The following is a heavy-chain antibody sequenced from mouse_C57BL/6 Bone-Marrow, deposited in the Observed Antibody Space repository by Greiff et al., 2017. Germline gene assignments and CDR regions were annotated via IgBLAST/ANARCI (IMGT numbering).Heavy chain of an antibody. CDR1: GYTFTSYW. V-gene: IGHV1-53*01. D-gene: IGHD2-4*01. CDR2: INPSNGGT. J-gene: IGHJ2*01. CDR3: AREITTPYYFDY. Sequence: VQLQQPGTELVKPGASVKLSCKASGYTFTSYWMHWVKQRPGQGLEWIGNINPSNGGTNYNEKFKSKATLTVDKSSSPAYMQRSSLTSENSAVYYCAREITTPYYFDYWGQGTTLTVSS.